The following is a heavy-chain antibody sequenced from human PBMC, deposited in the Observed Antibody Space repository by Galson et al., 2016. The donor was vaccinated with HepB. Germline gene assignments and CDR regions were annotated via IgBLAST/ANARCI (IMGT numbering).Heavy chain of an antibody. Sequence: ETLSPTCTVVSEASISAYYWAWIRQAPGKGLEWIGDPYNSGRTNYNPSLKSRVTMSVDTTKNQVSLRPSSVTAADTAVYYCARDRITGLFDFWGQGALVTVSS. CDR2: PYNSGRT. V-gene: IGHV4-59*01. CDR1: EASISAYY. CDR3: ARDRITGLFDF. J-gene: IGHJ4*02.